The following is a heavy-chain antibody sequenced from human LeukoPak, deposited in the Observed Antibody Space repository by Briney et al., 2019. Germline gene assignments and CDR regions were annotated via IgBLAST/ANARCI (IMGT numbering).Heavy chain of an antibody. Sequence: PSETLSLTCTVSGGSLSSYYWSWIRQPPGKGLEWIAYIYSSGNTNYNPSFKSRVTISVDTSKNQFSLKLTSVAAAGTAIYYCARQPSGTAAFDIWGQGTMVIVSS. CDR1: GGSLSSYY. J-gene: IGHJ3*02. V-gene: IGHV4-59*08. CDR2: IYSSGNT. CDR3: ARQPSGTAAFDI. D-gene: IGHD1/OR15-1a*01.